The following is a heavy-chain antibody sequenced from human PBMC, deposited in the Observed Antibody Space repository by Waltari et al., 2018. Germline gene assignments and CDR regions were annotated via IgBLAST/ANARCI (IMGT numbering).Heavy chain of an antibody. V-gene: IGHV1-2*02. CDR3: ARVVVVPAATNWFDP. Sequence: QVQLVQSGAEVKKPGASVKVSCKASGYTFTGYYMHWVRQAPGQGLEWMGWINPNRGGTNYAQKFQGRVTMTRDTSISTAYMELSRLRSDDTAVYYCARVVVVPAATNWFDPWGQGTLVTVSS. D-gene: IGHD2-2*01. CDR1: GYTFTGYY. CDR2: INPNRGGT. J-gene: IGHJ5*02.